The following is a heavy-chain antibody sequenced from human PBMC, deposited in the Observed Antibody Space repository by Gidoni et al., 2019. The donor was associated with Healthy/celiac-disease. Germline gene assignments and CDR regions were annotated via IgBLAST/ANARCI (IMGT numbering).Heavy chain of an antibody. V-gene: IGHV4-34*01. CDR3: ASHLGY. Sequence: QVQLQQWGAGLLTPSETLSLTCSVYGGSFSGYYWSWIRQPPGKGLEWIGEINHSGSTNYNPSLKSRVTISVDTSKNQFALKLSSVTAAETAVYYCASHLGYWGQGTLVTVSS. CDR1: GGSFSGYY. CDR2: INHSGST. J-gene: IGHJ4*02.